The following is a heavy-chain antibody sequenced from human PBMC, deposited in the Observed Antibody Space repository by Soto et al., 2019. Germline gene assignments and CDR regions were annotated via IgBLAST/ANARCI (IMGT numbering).Heavy chain of an antibody. CDR2: ISAYNGNT. Sequence: ASVKVSCKASGYTFTSYGISWVRQDPGQGLEWMGWISAYNGNTNYAQKLQGRVTMTTDTSTSTAYMELRSLRSDDTAVYYCARLSSSWRGAAARQLGYWGQGTLVTVSS. V-gene: IGHV1-18*01. J-gene: IGHJ4*02. CDR3: ARLSSSWRGAAARQLGY. CDR1: GYTFTSYG. D-gene: IGHD6-13*01.